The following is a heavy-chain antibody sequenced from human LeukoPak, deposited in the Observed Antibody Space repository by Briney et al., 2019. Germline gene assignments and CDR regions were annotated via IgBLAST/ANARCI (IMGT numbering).Heavy chain of an antibody. CDR2: VKSDGTAT. CDR1: GFTFSSHL. CDR3: AREQQLAFDY. D-gene: IGHD6-13*01. Sequence: GGSLRLSCAASGFTFSSHLMHWVRQAQGTGLVWVSSVKSDGTATNYADSVKGRFTISRDNAKNTLYLQMNSLRVEDTAVYYCAREQQLAFDYWGQGTLVTVSS. V-gene: IGHV3-74*01. J-gene: IGHJ4*02.